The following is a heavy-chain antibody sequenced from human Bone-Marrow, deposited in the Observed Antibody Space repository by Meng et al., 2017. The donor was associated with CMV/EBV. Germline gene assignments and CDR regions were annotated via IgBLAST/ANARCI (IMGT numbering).Heavy chain of an antibody. V-gene: IGHV3-74*01. CDR2: INSDGSST. D-gene: IGHD6-6*01. CDR3: ARAARRDWFDP. J-gene: IGHJ5*02. CDR1: GFTFSSYA. Sequence: GESLKISCAASGFTFSSYAMSWVRQAPGKGLEWVSRINSDGSSTSYADSVKGRFTISRDNSKNTLYLQMNSLRAEDTAVYYCARAARRDWFDPWGQGTLVTVSS.